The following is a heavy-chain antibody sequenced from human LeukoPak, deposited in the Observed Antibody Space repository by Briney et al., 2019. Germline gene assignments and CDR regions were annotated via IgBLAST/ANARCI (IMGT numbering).Heavy chain of an antibody. D-gene: IGHD2-2*02. V-gene: IGHV3-33*01. CDR3: PRDKYYTPEW. CDR2: TWYDRTKN. Sequence: GGSLRLSCAASGFTFSSYGVQWVRQARGKGLEVVAITWYDRTKNYYADPEKRRFTISRKNSKHTLYLQMPNLKPQDTAVYYSPRDKYYTPEWWGQGTLVTVSS. CDR1: GFTFSSYG. J-gene: IGHJ4*02.